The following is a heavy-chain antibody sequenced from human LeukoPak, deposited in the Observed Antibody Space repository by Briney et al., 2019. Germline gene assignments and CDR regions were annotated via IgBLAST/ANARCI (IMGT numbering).Heavy chain of an antibody. CDR1: GGSFSGYS. CDR2: INHSGST. Sequence: PSETLSLTCAVYGGSFSGYSWSWIRQPPGKGLEWIGEINHSGSTNYNPSLKSRVTISIDKSENQFSLRLSSVSAADTAVYYCARGIPDYFGTSGYYYEYWGQGTLVTVSS. CDR3: ARGIPDYFGTSGYYYEY. J-gene: IGHJ4*02. V-gene: IGHV4-34*01. D-gene: IGHD3-22*01.